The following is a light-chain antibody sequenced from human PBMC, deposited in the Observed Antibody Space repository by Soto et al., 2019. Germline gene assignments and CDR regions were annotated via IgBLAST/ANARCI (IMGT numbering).Light chain of an antibody. CDR3: HQYGSSPWT. J-gene: IGKJ1*01. V-gene: IGKV3-20*01. CDR2: GAS. CDR1: QSVNNDY. Sequence: EIVLTQSPGTLSLSPGERAALSCRASQSVNNDYLAWYHQKPGRAPRLVIYGASKRATGIPDRFSGSGSGTDFTLTISTLEPDDFAVYYCHQYGSSPWTFGQGTNVQIK.